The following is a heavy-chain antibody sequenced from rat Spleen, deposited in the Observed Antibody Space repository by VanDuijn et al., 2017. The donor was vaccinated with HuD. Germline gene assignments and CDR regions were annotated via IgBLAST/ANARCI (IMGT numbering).Heavy chain of an antibody. CDR3: ARNYGGSPCDY. CDR1: GFSLTSYN. V-gene: IGHV2-45*01. Sequence: QVRLKESGPRLVQPSQTPSVACTVSGFSLTSYNVHWVRQPLGKGLEWMGVMWSSGGTDFHSALKSRLSISRDTSKNQVFLKMNRLQPEDTALYYCARNYGGSPCDYWGQGVMVTVSS. D-gene: IGHD1-11*01. J-gene: IGHJ2*01. CDR2: MWSSGGT.